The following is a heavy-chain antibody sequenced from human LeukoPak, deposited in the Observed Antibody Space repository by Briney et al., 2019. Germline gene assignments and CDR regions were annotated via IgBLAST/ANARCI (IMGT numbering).Heavy chain of an antibody. J-gene: IGHJ4*02. CDR2: IDWDDDK. D-gene: IGHD3-9*01. CDR1: GFSISTSGMC. V-gene: IGHV2-70*11. Sequence: SGPALVKPTQTLTLTCTFSGFSISTSGMCVTWIRQPPGKALEWLARIDWDDDKYYSTSLKTRLTIPKDTSKNQVVLTMTNMDPVETATYYCARMGFDKRYFDYWGQGTLVAVSS. CDR3: ARMGFDKRYFDY.